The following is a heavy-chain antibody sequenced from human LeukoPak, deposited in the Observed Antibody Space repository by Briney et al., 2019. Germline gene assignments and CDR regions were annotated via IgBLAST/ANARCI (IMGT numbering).Heavy chain of an antibody. CDR1: GGSISSYY. CDR3: ARDHSAGYSSSWPDY. Sequence: SETLSLTCTVSGGSISSYYWSWIRQPPGKGLEWIGYIYYSGSTNYNPSLKSRVTMSVDTSKNQFSLKLSSVTAADTAVYYCARDHSAGYSSSWPDYWGQGTLVTVSS. V-gene: IGHV4-59*12. D-gene: IGHD6-13*01. J-gene: IGHJ4*02. CDR2: IYYSGST.